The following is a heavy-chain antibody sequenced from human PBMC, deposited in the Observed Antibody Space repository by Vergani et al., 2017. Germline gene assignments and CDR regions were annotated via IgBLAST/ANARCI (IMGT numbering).Heavy chain of an antibody. CDR3: AGHSLWFGELLTG. J-gene: IGHJ4*02. CDR2: INSDGSST. V-gene: IGHV3-74*02. D-gene: IGHD3-10*01. Sequence: EVQLVESGGGLVKPGGSLRLSCAASGFTFSSYWMHWVRQAPGKGLVWVSRINSDGSSTSYADSVKGRFTISRDNAKNTLYLQMNSLRAEDTAVYYCAGHSLWFGELLTGWGQGTLVTVSS. CDR1: GFTFSSYW.